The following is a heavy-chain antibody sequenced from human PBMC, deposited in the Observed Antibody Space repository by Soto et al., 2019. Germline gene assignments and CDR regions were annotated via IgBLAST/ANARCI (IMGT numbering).Heavy chain of an antibody. Sequence: VQLVESGGALVQPGGSLRLSCAASGYSFDAYIMNWVRQAPGKGLEWVSSINPRGLTKFYADSVRGRFTISRDDASSSLFLQMNNLRAEDTAVYYCATWYGNHYFGLDVWAQGTTVTVSS. D-gene: IGHD6-13*01. J-gene: IGHJ6*02. CDR3: ATWYGNHYFGLDV. CDR2: INPRGLTK. V-gene: IGHV3-48*01. CDR1: GYSFDAYI.